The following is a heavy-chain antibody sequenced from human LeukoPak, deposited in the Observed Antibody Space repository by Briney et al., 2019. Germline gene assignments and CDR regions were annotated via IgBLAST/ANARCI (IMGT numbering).Heavy chain of an antibody. CDR3: ARGHHNNWFDP. Sequence: PSETLSLTCTVSGGSISSGGYYWSWIRQPPGKGLEWIGYIYHSGSTYYNPSLKSRVTISVDRSKNQFSLKLSSVTAADTAVYYCARGHHNNWFDPWGQGTLVTVSS. V-gene: IGHV4-30-2*01. CDR1: GGSISSGGYY. J-gene: IGHJ5*02. CDR2: IYHSGST.